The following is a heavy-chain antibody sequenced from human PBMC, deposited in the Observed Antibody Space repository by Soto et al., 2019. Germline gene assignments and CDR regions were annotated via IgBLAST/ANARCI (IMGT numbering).Heavy chain of an antibody. Sequence: QVQLVQSGAEVKKPGASVKVSCKASGYTFTGYDMHWLRQAPGQGLEWMGWINPNSGGTNYAQKFQGRVTMTRDTSIRTAYMELSMLRSDDTAVYYCARAPRAGQWLRWYYFDYWGQGTLVAVSS. J-gene: IGHJ4*02. D-gene: IGHD5-12*01. CDR1: GYTFTGYD. CDR3: ARAPRAGQWLRWYYFDY. CDR2: INPNSGGT. V-gene: IGHV1-2*02.